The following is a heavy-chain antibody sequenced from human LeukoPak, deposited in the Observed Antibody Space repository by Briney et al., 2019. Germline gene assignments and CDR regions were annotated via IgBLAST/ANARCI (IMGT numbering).Heavy chain of an antibody. CDR2: IYTSGST. V-gene: IGHV4-4*07. CDR1: GGSISSYY. CDR3: ARDQYCGGDCYSVFDY. J-gene: IGHJ4*02. D-gene: IGHD2-21*02. Sequence: SETLSLTCTVSGGSISSYYWSWIRQPAGKGLGWIGRIYTSGSTNYNPSLKSRVTMSVDTSKNQFSLKLSSVTAADTAAYYCARDQYCGGDCYSVFDYWGQGTLVTVSS.